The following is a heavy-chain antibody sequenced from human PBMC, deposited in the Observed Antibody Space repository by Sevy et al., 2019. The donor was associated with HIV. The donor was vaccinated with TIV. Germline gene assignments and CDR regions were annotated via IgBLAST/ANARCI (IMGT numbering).Heavy chain of an antibody. V-gene: IGHV5-51*01. D-gene: IGHD1-1*01. CDR2: MYPGDSDT. CDR1: GYTITNYW. Sequence: GESLKISCKGSGYTITNYWIGWVRQMPGKGLEWMGMMYPGDSDTRYSPSFEGQVTISVDKSISTAYLQWSSLKASDTAIFYCARGATGTLPSYYYYTMDIWGQGTTVTVSS. J-gene: IGHJ6*02. CDR3: ARGATGTLPSYYYYTMDI.